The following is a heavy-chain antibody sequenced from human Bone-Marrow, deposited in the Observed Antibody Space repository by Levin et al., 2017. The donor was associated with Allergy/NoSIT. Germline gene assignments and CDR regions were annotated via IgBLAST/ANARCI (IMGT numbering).Heavy chain of an antibody. CDR3: ARGYYYDSSGYPYLDY. J-gene: IGHJ4*02. CDR1: GGSFSGYY. Sequence: GSLRLSCAVYGGSFSGYYWSWIRQPPGKGLEWIGEINHSGSTNYNPSLKSRVTISVDTSKNQFSLKLSSVTAADTAVYYCARGYYYDSSGYPYLDYWGQGTLVTVSS. V-gene: IGHV4-34*01. D-gene: IGHD3-22*01. CDR2: INHSGST.